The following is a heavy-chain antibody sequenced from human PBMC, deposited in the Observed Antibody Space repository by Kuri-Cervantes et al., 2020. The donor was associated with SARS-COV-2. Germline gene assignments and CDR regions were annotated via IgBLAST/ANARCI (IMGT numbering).Heavy chain of an antibody. D-gene: IGHD3-16*02. Sequence: SGPTLVKPTETLTLTCTVSGFSLSNARMGVSWIRQPPGKALEWLAHIFSNDEKSYSTSLKSRLTISKDTSKSQVVLTMTNMDPVDTATYYCARITGTFGGVIVKNFDYWGQGTLVTVSS. CDR3: ARITGTFGGVIVKNFDY. J-gene: IGHJ4*02. V-gene: IGHV2-26*01. CDR2: IFSNDEK. CDR1: GFSLSNARMG.